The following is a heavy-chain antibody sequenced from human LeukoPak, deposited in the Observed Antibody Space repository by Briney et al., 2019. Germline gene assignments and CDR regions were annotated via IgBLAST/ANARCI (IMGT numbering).Heavy chain of an antibody. D-gene: IGHD5-24*01. V-gene: IGHV3-23*01. CDR1: GFTFSRHG. Sequence: PGGSLRLSCAASGFTFSRHGMNWVRQAPGKGLEWVSGISGSGDTTYYADSVKGRFTISRDNSKNTVYLQMNSLRAEDTAVYYCAKGDGWLQYNYWGQGTLVTVSS. CDR2: ISGSGDTT. CDR3: AKGDGWLQYNY. J-gene: IGHJ4*02.